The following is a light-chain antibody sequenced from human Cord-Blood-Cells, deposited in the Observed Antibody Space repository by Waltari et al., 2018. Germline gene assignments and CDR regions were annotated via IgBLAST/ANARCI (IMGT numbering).Light chain of an antibody. CDR3: ETWDSNTWV. V-gene: IGLV4-60*02. J-gene: IGLJ3*02. CDR1: SGHSSYI. CDR2: LEGSGSY. Sequence: QPVLTQSSSASASLGSSVKLTCTLSSGHSSYIIAWHQQQPGKAPRYLMKLEGSGSYNKGSGVPDRFSGSSSGAYRYLTISNLQFEDEADYYCETWDSNTWVFGGGTKLTVL.